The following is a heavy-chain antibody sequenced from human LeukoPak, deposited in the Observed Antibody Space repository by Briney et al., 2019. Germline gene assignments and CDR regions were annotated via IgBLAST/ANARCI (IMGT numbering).Heavy chain of an antibody. CDR1: GDIVSTNSAT. CDR3: ARLVGASWFDS. Sequence: SQTLSLTCAISGDIVSTNSATWTWLRQSPSRGLEWLGRTYYRSKWNNDYAVSMKSRITINPDTSKNQFSLQLNSVTPEDTAVYYCARLVGASWFDSWGQGTLVTVSS. V-gene: IGHV6-1*01. D-gene: IGHD1-26*01. J-gene: IGHJ5*01. CDR2: TYYRSKWNN.